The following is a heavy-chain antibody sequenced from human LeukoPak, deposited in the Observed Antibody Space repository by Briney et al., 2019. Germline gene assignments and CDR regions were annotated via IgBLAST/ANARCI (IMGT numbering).Heavy chain of an antibody. CDR1: GFTFSSYA. J-gene: IGHJ6*02. Sequence: PGGSLRLSCAASGFTFSSYAMRWVRQAPGKGLEWVAVISYDGSNKYYADSVKGRFTISRDNSKNTLYLQMNSLRAEDTAVYYCARDSVGYCSGGSRYLTYYYYGMDVWGQGTTVTVSS. V-gene: IGHV3-30-3*01. CDR3: ARDSVGYCSGGSRYLTYYYYGMDV. CDR2: ISYDGSNK. D-gene: IGHD2-15*01.